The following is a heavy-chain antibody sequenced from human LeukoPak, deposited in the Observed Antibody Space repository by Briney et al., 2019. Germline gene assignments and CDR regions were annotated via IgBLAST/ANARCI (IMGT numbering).Heavy chain of an antibody. V-gene: IGHV3-30*18. Sequence: PGGSLRLSCAASGFTFSSFGMHWVRQAPGKGLEWVAIVSYDGSNKYYGESVKGRFTISRDNSKNTLYLQMSSLRPEDTAVYYCAKGVDHYYYMDVWGKGTTVIVSS. CDR2: VSYDGSNK. J-gene: IGHJ6*03. CDR3: AKGVDHYYYMDV. CDR1: GFTFSSFG.